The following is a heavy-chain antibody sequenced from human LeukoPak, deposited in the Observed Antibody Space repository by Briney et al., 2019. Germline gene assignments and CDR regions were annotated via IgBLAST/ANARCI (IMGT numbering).Heavy chain of an antibody. D-gene: IGHD1-1*01. J-gene: IGHJ4*02. Sequence: GGSLRLSCGASGFTFSSQAMSWVRQTPERGLEWVSAITGGGDSAYYPDSVKGRFTISRDNSKNTLYLQMNNLGAEDTALYYCVSGDTGSGCYYWGQGTLVTVSS. CDR2: ITGGGDSA. CDR3: VSGDTGSGCYY. CDR1: GFTFSSQA. V-gene: IGHV3-23*01.